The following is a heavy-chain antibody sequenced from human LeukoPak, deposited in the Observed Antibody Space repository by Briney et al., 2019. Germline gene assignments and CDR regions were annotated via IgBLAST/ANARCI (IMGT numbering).Heavy chain of an antibody. D-gene: IGHD2-2*01. CDR3: ARDPADCSSTSCYASYYGMVV. Sequence: ASVKVSCKASGYTFTSYYMHWVRQAPGQGLEWMGIINPSGGSTSYAQKFQGRVTMTRDTPTSTVYMELSSLRSEDTAVYYCARDPADCSSTSCYASYYGMVVWGQGTTVTVSS. V-gene: IGHV1-46*01. CDR2: INPSGGST. CDR1: GYTFTSYY. J-gene: IGHJ6*02.